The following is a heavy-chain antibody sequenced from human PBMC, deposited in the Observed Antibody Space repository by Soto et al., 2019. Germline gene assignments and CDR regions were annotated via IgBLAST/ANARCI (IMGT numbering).Heavy chain of an antibody. D-gene: IGHD3-22*01. V-gene: IGHV3-9*01. CDR3: AKAPYYYDSSANFDY. CDR2: ISWNSGSI. CDR1: GFTFDDYA. J-gene: IGHJ4*02. Sequence: EVQLVESGGGLVQPGRSLRLSCAASGFTFDDYAMHWVRQAPGKGLEWVSGISWNSGSIGYADSVKGRFTISRDNAKNSLYLQMNSLRAEDTALYYCAKAPYYYDSSANFDYWGQGTLVTVS.